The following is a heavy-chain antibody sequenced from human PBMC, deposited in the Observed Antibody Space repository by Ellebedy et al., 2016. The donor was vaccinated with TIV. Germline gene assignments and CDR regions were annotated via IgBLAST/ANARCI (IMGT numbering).Heavy chain of an antibody. CDR3: ARVGVMYDYGPEQSDN. Sequence: PGGSLRLSCAAYGFTFSSYSMHWVRQAPGKGLEWVSSISSSSSYIDYADSVKGRFNISRDNDKNSLYLQMNSLRAEETAVYYCARVGVMYDYGPEQSDNWGKGTLVTVSS. V-gene: IGHV3-21*01. J-gene: IGHJ4*02. CDR2: ISSSSSYI. D-gene: IGHD3-10*01. CDR1: GFTFSSYS.